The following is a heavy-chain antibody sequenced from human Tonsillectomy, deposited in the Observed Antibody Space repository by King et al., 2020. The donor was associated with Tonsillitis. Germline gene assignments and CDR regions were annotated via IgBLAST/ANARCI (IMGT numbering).Heavy chain of an antibody. V-gene: IGHV3-23*04. D-gene: IGHD1-26*01. CDR2: ITVSGGST. J-gene: IGHJ4*02. Sequence: VQLVESGGGLVQPGGSLRLSCAASGITFSNYAMSWVRQAPGKGLEWVSTITVSGGSTYDAESVRGRFTISRDNSKNTLYLQMNSLSAEDTAIYYCAKNRAHNVGLVGEYFDFWGQGTLVTVSS. CDR1: GITFSNYA. CDR3: AKNRAHNVGLVGEYFDF.